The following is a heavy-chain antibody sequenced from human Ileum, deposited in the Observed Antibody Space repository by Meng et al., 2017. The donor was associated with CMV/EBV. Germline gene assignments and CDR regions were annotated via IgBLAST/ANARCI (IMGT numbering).Heavy chain of an antibody. D-gene: IGHD4-17*01. CDR1: GFTIGPYS. CDR3: ANMVTTPDY. CDR2: ITSDSSSM. J-gene: IGHJ4*02. V-gene: IGHV3-21*04. Sequence: RLSCGASGFTIGPYSSNWVRQAPGKAPEWVASITSDSSSMYYADSVRGRFTISRDNGKNSLYLQMNSLRADDTAVYYCANMVTTPDYWGPGTLVTVSS.